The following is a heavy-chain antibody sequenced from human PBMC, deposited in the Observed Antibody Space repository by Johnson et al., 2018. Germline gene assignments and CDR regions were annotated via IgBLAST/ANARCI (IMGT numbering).Heavy chain of an antibody. Sequence: QVQLVESGGGVVQPGRSLRLSCAASGFTFSSYAMHWVRQAPGKGLEWVAVISYDGSNKYYADSVKGRFTISRDNSKNALYLQMNSLRAEDMAVDYCANVNSSSLNYYYYYYMDVWGKGTTVTVSS. CDR3: ANVNSSSLNYYYYYYMDV. D-gene: IGHD6-6*01. CDR2: ISYDGSNK. V-gene: IGHV3-30*04. J-gene: IGHJ6*03. CDR1: GFTFSSYA.